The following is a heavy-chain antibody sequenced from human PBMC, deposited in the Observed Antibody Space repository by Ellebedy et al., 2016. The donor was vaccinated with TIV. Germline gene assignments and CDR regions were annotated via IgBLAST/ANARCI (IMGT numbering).Heavy chain of an antibody. V-gene: IGHV1-46*01. CDR2: INPSGGSS. Sequence: ASVEVSCKASGYTFTSYYMYWVRQAPGQGLEWMGIINPSGGSSNYAQKFQGRVTMNRDTSTSTVYMELSSLRSEDTAVYYCARGDKYYYDSSGYYYTYWGQGTLVTVSS. J-gene: IGHJ4*02. CDR1: GYTFTSYY. CDR3: ARGDKYYYDSSGYYYTY. D-gene: IGHD3-22*01.